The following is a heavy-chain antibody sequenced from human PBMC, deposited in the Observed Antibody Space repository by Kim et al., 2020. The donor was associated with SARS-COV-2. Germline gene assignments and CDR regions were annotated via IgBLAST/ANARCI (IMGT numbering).Heavy chain of an antibody. CDR1: GYTFNTYG. D-gene: IGHD2-8*01. CDR2: IGTNNGKT. J-gene: IGHJ5*02. V-gene: IGHV1-18*01. CDR3: SRDFFCSKGACTNCFDP. Sequence: ASVKVSCKTSGYTFNTYGISWVRQAPGQGLEWMGWIGTNNGKTNYAQKFQDRVTMTTDTSTSTAYMELRSLRSDDTAVYYCSRDFFCSKGACTNCFDPWGQGTLVNVSS.